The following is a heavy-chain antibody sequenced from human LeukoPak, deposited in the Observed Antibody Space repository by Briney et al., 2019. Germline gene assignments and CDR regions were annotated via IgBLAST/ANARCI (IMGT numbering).Heavy chain of an antibody. J-gene: IGHJ4*02. CDR2: ISAYNGNT. V-gene: IGHV1-18*04. CDR3: ATGAYDSSGYRSFDY. Sequence: GASVKVSCKASGYTFTGYYMHWVRQAPGQGLEWMGWISAYNGNTNYAQKLQGRVTMTEDTSTDTAYMELSSLRSEDTAVYYCATGAYDSSGYRSFDYWGQGTLVTVSS. CDR1: GYTFTGYY. D-gene: IGHD3-22*01.